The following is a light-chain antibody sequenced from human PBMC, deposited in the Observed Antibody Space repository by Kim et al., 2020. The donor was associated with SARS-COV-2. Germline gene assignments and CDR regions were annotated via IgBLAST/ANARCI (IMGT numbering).Light chain of an antibody. CDR3: VAWDDTVSGPV. Sequence: GQRVTISCSGRPSNSGKNYVYWYQQLPGAAPNLLIFSNYQRPSGVPDRFSASKSGTSASLAISGLRSEDEADYYCVAWDDTVSGPVCGGGTQLTVL. J-gene: IGLJ2*01. CDR2: SNY. CDR1: PSNSGKNY. V-gene: IGLV1-47*02.